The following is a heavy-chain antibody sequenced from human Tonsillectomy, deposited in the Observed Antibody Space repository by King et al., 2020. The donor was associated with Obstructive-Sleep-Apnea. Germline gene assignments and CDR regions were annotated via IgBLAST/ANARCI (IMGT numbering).Heavy chain of an antibody. D-gene: IGHD3-22*01. CDR1: GGTFSSYA. Sequence: QLVQSGAEVKKPGSSVKVSCKASGGTFSSYAISWVRQAPGQGLEWMGGIIPIFGTANYAQKFQGRVTITADESTSTAYMGLSSLRSEDTAVYYCARVFATFAHYDSSGYYFDYWGQGTLVTVSS. CDR3: ARVFATFAHYDSSGYYFDY. CDR2: IIPIFGTA. J-gene: IGHJ4*02. V-gene: IGHV1-69*01.